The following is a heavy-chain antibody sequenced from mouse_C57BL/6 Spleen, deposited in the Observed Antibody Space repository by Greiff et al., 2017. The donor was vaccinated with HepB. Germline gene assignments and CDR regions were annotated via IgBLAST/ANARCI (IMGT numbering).Heavy chain of an antibody. CDR1: GYTFTDHT. CDR2: IYPRDGST. CDR3: ASWPEGGSYEDYGMDY. Sequence: VQLQESDAELVKPGASVKISCKVSGYTFTDHTIHWMKQRPEQGLEWIGYIYPRDGSTKYHDKFKGQATLTADKSSSTAYMQLNSLASEDSAVYLCASWPEGGSYEDYGMDYWGEGTSVTVSS. V-gene: IGHV1-78*01. D-gene: IGHD1-1*02. J-gene: IGHJ4*01.